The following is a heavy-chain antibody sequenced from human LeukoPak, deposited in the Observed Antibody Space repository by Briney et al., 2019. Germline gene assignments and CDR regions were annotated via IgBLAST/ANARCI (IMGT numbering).Heavy chain of an antibody. V-gene: IGHV1-69*13. Sequence: GASVKVSCKASGGTFSSYAISWVRQAPGQGLEWTGGIIPIFGTANYAQKFQGRVTITADESTSTAYMELSSLRSEDTAVYYCARVVTPYYYDSSGYYSRPLNYWGQGTLVTVSS. CDR1: GGTFSSYA. CDR2: IIPIFGTA. D-gene: IGHD3-22*01. J-gene: IGHJ4*02. CDR3: ARVVTPYYYDSSGYYSRPLNY.